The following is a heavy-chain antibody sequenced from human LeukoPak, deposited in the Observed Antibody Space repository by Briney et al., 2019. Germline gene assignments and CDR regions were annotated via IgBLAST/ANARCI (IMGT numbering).Heavy chain of an antibody. J-gene: IGHJ6*04. CDR3: ARGQVVGATFGMDV. CDR1: GFTFSSYS. Sequence: GGSLRLSCAASGFTFSSYSMNWVRQAPGKGLEWLSYISSSSSTIYYADSVKGRFTISRDNAKNSLYLQMNSLRAEDTAVYYCARGQVVGATFGMDVWGKGTTVTVSS. V-gene: IGHV3-48*01. CDR2: ISSSSSTI. D-gene: IGHD1-26*01.